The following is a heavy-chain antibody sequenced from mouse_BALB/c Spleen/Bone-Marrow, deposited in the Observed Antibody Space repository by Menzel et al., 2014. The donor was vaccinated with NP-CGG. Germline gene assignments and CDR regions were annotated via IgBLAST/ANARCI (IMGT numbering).Heavy chain of an antibody. D-gene: IGHD3-3*01. V-gene: IGHV10-1*02. CDR3: VRGDGDY. J-gene: IGHJ2*01. CDR2: IRSKSNNYAT. CDR1: GFTFNTYA. Sequence: EVKVVDSGGGLVQPKGSLKLSCAASGFTFNTYAMNWVRQAPGKGLEWVARIRSKSNNYATYYADSVKDRFTISRDDSQSMLYLQMNNLKTEDTAMYYCVRGDGDYWGQGTTLTVSS.